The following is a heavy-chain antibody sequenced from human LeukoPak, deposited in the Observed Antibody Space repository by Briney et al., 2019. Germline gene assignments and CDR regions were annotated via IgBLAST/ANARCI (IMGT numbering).Heavy chain of an antibody. D-gene: IGHD1-14*01. CDR1: GFTFNTYE. CDR2: ISSSGSTT. J-gene: IGHJ4*02. V-gene: IGHV3-48*03. Sequence: PGGSLRLSCVASGFTFNTYEMNWVRQAPGKGLEWVSYISSSGSTTYSADSVKGRFTISRDNAKNSLYLQMNSLRAEDTAVYYCARDRNNVVDYWGQGTLVTVSS. CDR3: ARDRNNVVDY.